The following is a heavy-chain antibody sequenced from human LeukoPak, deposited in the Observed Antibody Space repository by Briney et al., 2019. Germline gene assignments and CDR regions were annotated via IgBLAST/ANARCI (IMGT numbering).Heavy chain of an antibody. CDR3: TKDRYCPSTNCPVDY. CDR2: INRNSDKV. V-gene: IGHV3-9*01. Sequence: GGSLRLSCAGYGFTFDEYALHWVRQAPGKGLEWVSGINRNSDKVGYADSVKGRFTISRDNARNFLYLQMNSLRLEDTAMYYCTKDRYCPSTNCPVDYWGQGTLVTVSS. J-gene: IGHJ4*02. D-gene: IGHD2-2*01. CDR1: GFTFDEYA.